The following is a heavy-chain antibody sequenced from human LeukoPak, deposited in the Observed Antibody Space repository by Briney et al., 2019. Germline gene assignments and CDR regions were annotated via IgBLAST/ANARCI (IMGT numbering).Heavy chain of an antibody. CDR3: ARDLSGWYYYDSSVDY. Sequence: ASVKVSCKASGYTFTSYAMNWVRQAPGQGLEWMGRINPNSGGTNYAQKFQGRVTMTRDTSISTAYMELSRLRSDDTAVYYCARDLSGWYYYDSSVDYWGQGTLVTVSS. V-gene: IGHV1-2*06. J-gene: IGHJ4*02. D-gene: IGHD3-22*01. CDR1: GYTFTSYA. CDR2: INPNSGGT.